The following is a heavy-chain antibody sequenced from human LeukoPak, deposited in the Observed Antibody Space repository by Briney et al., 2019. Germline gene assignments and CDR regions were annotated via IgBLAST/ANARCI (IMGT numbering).Heavy chain of an antibody. CDR3: AKGGYFNWFDP. Sequence: GGTLRLSCAASGFTFSSYAMSWGREAPGKGLECVSAISGSGGTTYYADSVKGRFTISRHNSKNSLYLKMDSLRVEDSALYCCAKGGYFNWFDPWGQGTLVTVSS. CDR1: GFTFSSYA. J-gene: IGHJ5*02. D-gene: IGHD6-13*01. CDR2: ISGSGGTT. V-gene: IGHV3-23*01.